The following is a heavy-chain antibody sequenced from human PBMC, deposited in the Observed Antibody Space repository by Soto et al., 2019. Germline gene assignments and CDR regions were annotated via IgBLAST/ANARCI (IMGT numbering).Heavy chain of an antibody. CDR2: IYYSGST. CDR3: ARRQAGRIAAAGSGWFDP. D-gene: IGHD6-13*01. V-gene: IGHV4-59*01. CDR1: GGSISSYY. J-gene: IGHJ5*02. Sequence: SETLSLTCTVSGGSISSYYWSWIRQPPGKGLEWIGYIYYSGSTNYNPSLKSRVTISVDTSKNQFSLKLSSVTAADTAVYYCARRQAGRIAAAGSGWFDPWGQGTLVTVSS.